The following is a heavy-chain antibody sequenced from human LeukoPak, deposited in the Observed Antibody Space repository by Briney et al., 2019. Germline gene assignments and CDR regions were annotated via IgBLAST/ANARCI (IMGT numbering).Heavy chain of an antibody. J-gene: IGHJ3*02. CDR3: ARAGAIVVVVAATWWAFDI. V-gene: IGHV3-30*04. CDR2: ISYDGSNK. CDR1: GFTFSSYA. Sequence: GGSLRLSCAASGFTFSSYAMHWVRQAPGKGLEWVAVISYDGSNKYYADSVKGRFTISRDNSKNTLYLQMNSLRAEDTAMYYCARAGAIVVVVAATWWAFDIWGQGTMVTVSS. D-gene: IGHD2-15*01.